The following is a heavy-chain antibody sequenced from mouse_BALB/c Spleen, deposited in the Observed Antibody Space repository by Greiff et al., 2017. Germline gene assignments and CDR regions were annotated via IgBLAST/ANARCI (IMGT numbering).Heavy chain of an antibody. J-gene: IGHJ4*01. D-gene: IGHD1-1*01. V-gene: IGHV6-6*02. CDR3: TRGIYYGSSPYAMDY. Sequence: EVKLMESGGGLVQPGGSMKLSCVASGFTFSNYWMNWVRQSPEKGLEWVAEIRLKSNNYATHYAESVKGRFTISRDDSKSSVYLQMNNLRAEDTGIYYCTRGIYYGSSPYAMDYWGQGTSVTVSS. CDR1: GFTFSNYW. CDR2: IRLKSNNYAT.